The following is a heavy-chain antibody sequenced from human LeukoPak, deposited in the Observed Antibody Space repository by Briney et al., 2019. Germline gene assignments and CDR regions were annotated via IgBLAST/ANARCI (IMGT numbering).Heavy chain of an antibody. J-gene: IGHJ4*02. CDR1: GGSISSYY. Sequence: SETLSLTCTVSGGSISSYYWSWIRHPPAKAREERGNISYSGSTNYNPSLKSRVTISVDTSKNQFSLKLSSVPAAGTAVYYCAREWDKWDAFDYWGQGTLVTVSS. CDR3: AREWDKWDAFDY. V-gene: IGHV4-59*01. D-gene: IGHD1-26*01. CDR2: ISYSGST.